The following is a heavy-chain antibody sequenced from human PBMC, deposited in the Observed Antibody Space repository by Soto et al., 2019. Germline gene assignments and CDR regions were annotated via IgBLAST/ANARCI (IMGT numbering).Heavy chain of an antibody. D-gene: IGHD2-21*01. CDR3: VRGGIAGHWFDP. Sequence: PSETLSLTCSVSRAFINSGGFYYSWIRQPPGKGLEWLGYIFHSGSTLYTPSLRGRLTLSADTSRNQLSLHLTSVTAADTAVYYCVRGGIAGHWFDPRGQGILVTVSS. CDR1: RAFINSGGFY. V-gene: IGHV4-31*03. CDR2: IFHSGST. J-gene: IGHJ5*02.